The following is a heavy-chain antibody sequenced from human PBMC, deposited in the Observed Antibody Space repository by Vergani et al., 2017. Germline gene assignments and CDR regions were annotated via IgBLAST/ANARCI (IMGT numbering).Heavy chain of an antibody. D-gene: IGHD2-8*02. CDR2: IDEYGNRA. J-gene: IGHJ5*01. Sequence: EVQLVESGGGSVQSGGSLRLSSVASGFSSNTYWMHWFRQVPGKGLMWVARIDEYGNRATYGDFETGRFTISRDNAKNTVFLQMNNLRADDAGVYYCVRTEYCTGIACNTRFDSWGQGALVTVSS. V-gene: IGHV3-74*03. CDR1: GFSSNTYW. CDR3: VRTEYCTGIACNTRFDS.